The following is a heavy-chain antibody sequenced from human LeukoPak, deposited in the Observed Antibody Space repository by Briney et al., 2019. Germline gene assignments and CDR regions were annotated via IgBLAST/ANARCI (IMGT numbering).Heavy chain of an antibody. CDR2: IYHSGST. CDR3: ARGYDFWSGYNDI. CDR1: GGSFSSGGYY. Sequence: PSETLSLTCTVSGGSFSSGGYYWSWLRQHPGKGLEWIGYIYHSGSTYYNPSLKSRVTISVDRSKNQFSLKLSSVTAADTAVYYCARGYDFWSGYNDIWGQGTMVTVSS. V-gene: IGHV4-30-2*01. D-gene: IGHD3-3*01. J-gene: IGHJ3*02.